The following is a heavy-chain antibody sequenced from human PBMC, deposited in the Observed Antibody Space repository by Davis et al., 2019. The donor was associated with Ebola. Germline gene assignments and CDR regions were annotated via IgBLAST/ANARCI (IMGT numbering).Heavy chain of an antibody. J-gene: IGHJ4*02. CDR2: IIPIFGTA. D-gene: IGHD7-27*01. V-gene: IGHV1-69*06. Sequence: SVKVSCKASGGTFSSYAISWVRQAPGQGLEWMGGIIPIFGTANYAQKFQGRVTITADTSTHTAYMELSRLRSDDTAVYYCATQKSGEPIFHYWGQGTLVTVSS. CDR1: GGTFSSYA. CDR3: ATQKSGEPIFHY.